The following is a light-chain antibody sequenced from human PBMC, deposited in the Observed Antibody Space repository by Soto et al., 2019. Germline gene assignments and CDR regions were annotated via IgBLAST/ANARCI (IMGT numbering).Light chain of an antibody. J-gene: IGLJ1*01. CDR3: RSYAGSNTYV. CDR1: SRDIGGYDF. Sequence: QSVLTQPPSASGSPGQAVTISCTGTSRDIGGYDFVSWYQVRPGEAPQLIIYNVNGRPSGVPRRFSGSKSGNTASLTVSGLQAADEADYFCRSYAGSNTYVFGSGTKGTVL. CDR2: NVN. V-gene: IGLV2-8*01.